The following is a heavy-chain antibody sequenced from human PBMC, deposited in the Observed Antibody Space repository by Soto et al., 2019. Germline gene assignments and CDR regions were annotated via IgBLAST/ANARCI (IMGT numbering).Heavy chain of an antibody. CDR3: AKDLYSSDWFHFFDS. V-gene: IGHV3-30*18. CDR1: GFSFSTTG. Sequence: QVQLMESGGGVVQPGRSLRLSCAASGFSFSTTGMHWVRQAPGKGLEWVAMISHDGGAVHFADSVKGRFTISRDDSTNPLYLQMNSLRPEDTAVYYCAKDLYSSDWFHFFDSWGQGSLVTVSS. J-gene: IGHJ5*01. CDR2: ISHDGGAV. D-gene: IGHD6-19*01.